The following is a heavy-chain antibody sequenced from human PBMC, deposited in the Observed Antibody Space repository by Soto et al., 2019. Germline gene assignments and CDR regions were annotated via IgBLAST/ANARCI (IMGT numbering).Heavy chain of an antibody. CDR2: IYYSGST. Sequence: KPSETLSLTCTVSGGSISSSSYYWGWIRQPPGKGLEWIGSIYYSGSTYYNPSLKSRVTISVDTSKNQFSLKLSSVTAADTAVYYCARDVTFGGVRDAFDIWGQGTMVTVSS. J-gene: IGHJ3*02. V-gene: IGHV4-39*01. D-gene: IGHD3-16*01. CDR1: GGSISSSSYY. CDR3: ARDVTFGGVRDAFDI.